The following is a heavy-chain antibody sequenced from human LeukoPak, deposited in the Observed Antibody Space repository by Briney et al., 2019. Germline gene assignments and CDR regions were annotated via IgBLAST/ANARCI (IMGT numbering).Heavy chain of an antibody. D-gene: IGHD6-6*01. CDR1: VYTFTGYY. J-gene: IGHJ4*02. CDR3: ATVRVSSSFALVY. V-gene: IGHV1-2*02. CDR2: INPNSGGT. Sequence: ASVKVSCKASVYTFTGYYMYWVRQAPGQGLEWMGWINPNSGGTKYGQKFQGRIIMTSDTSTSTAYMELSSLRSDDTAVFYCATVRVSSSFALVYRGPGTLVTVSS.